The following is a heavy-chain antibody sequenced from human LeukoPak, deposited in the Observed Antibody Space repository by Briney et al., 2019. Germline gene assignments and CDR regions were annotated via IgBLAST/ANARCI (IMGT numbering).Heavy chain of an antibody. V-gene: IGHV1-2*02. Sequence: GASVKVSCKASGYTFTGYYMHCVRQSPGQRLEWMGWIYPISGGTTYAQKFRGGVTMNRDTSITTAYMELSRLRSDETAVYYGARVERSGCYYSWGQGTRLTVSS. CDR3: ARVERSGCYYS. CDR1: GYTFTGYY. D-gene: IGHD6-19*01. CDR2: IYPISGGT. J-gene: IGHJ4*02.